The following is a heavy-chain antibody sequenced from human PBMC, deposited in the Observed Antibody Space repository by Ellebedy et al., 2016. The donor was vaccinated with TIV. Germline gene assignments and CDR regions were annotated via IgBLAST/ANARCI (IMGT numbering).Heavy chain of an antibody. D-gene: IGHD2-21*02. V-gene: IGHV4-59*01. CDR2: IYHSGST. CDR1: GGSFSGYY. J-gene: IGHJ6*03. Sequence: SETLSLTCAVYGGSFSGYYWNWIRQSPGKGLEWIGSIYHSGSTNYNPSLKSRVTMSVDTPNNQFSLKVSSVIAADTAVYYCARGREWSGGGDSNKRLYFFYYYMDVWGEGTTVTVSS. CDR3: ARGREWSGGGDSNKRLYFFYYYMDV.